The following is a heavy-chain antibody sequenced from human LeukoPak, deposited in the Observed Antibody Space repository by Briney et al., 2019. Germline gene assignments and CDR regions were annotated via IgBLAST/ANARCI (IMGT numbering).Heavy chain of an antibody. CDR2: IYSGGST. J-gene: IGHJ6*03. V-gene: IGHV3-66*02. Sequence: PGGSLRLSCAASGFTVSSNYMSWVRQAPGKGLEWVSVIYSGGSTYYADSVKGRFTISRDNSKNTLYLQMNSLRAEDTAVHYCASSGYSYGSSYMDVWGKGTTVTVSS. CDR1: GFTVSSNY. CDR3: ASSGYSYGSSYMDV. D-gene: IGHD5-18*01.